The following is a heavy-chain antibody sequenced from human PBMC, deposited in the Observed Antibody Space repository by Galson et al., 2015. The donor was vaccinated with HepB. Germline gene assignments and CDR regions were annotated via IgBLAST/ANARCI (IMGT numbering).Heavy chain of an antibody. CDR1: GYTFTGYY. D-gene: IGHD5-12*01. CDR3: ARDIVATIVNPSTQDNWFDP. J-gene: IGHJ5*02. CDR2: INPNSGGT. Sequence: SVKVSCKASGYTFTGYYMHWVRQAPGQGLEWMGWINPNSGGTNYAQKFQGWVTMTRDTSISTAYMELSRLRSDDTAVYYCARDIVATIVNPSTQDNWFDPWGQGTLVTVSS. V-gene: IGHV1-2*04.